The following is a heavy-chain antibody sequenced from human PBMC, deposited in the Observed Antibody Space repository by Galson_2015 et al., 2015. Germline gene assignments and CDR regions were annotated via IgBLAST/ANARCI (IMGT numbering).Heavy chain of an antibody. CDR2: TYYRSKWYN. CDR3: ARMVGDSPDS. J-gene: IGHJ5*01. V-gene: IGHV6-1*01. CDR1: GDSVSSNSAA. D-gene: IGHD3-10*01. Sequence: CAISGDSVSSNSAAWSWIRQSPSRGLEWLGRTYYRSKWYNGYAASVKGRITINPDTSKNQFSLQLNSVTPEDTAVYYCARMVGDSPDSWGQGTLVTVSS.